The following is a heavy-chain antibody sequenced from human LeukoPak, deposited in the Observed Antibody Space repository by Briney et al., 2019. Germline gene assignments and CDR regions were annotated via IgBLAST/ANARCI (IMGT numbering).Heavy chain of an antibody. CDR1: NYTFSNYG. D-gene: IGHD3-22*01. CDR3: ARAKPYDNNGYSPELRY. J-gene: IGHJ4*02. Sequence: ASVKVSCKASNYTFSNYGITWVRQAPGQGLEWMGWISASNGNTNYAQKLQGRVTMTTDTSTSTAYMELRSLRSDDTAVYYCARAKPYDNNGYSPELRYWGQGTLVTVS. CDR2: ISASNGNT. V-gene: IGHV1-18*01.